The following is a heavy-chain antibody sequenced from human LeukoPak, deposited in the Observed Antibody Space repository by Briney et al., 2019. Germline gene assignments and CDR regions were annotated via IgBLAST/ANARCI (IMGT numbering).Heavy chain of an antibody. CDR1: GFSFSDYW. D-gene: IGHD3-22*01. V-gene: IGHV3-7*01. J-gene: IGHJ4*02. CDR2: IKEDGSAE. CDR3: ARARSGYYFDY. Sequence: GGSLRLSCVASGFSFSDYWMSWVRQAPGKGLEWVANIKEDGSAEYYVDSVKGRFTISRDNAKNSLHLQMSSLRAEDTAVYYCARARSGYYFDYWGQGTLVTVSS.